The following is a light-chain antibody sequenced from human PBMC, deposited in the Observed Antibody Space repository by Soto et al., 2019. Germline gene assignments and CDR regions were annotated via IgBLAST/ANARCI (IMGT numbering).Light chain of an antibody. J-gene: IGLJ3*02. CDR2: VNSDGRH. CDR3: RTWGTGLNWG. V-gene: IGLV4-69*02. CDR1: SGHSTYA. Sequence: QSVLTQSPSASASLGASVKLTCTLSSGHSTYAIAWHQQQPEKGPRYLMKVNSDGRHGRGGGVPERFSGSSSGAVRYLTISSLQAEDEADYYCRTWGTGLNWGFGGGTKLTVL.